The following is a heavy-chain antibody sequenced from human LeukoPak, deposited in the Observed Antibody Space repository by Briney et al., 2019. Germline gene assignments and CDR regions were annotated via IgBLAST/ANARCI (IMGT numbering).Heavy chain of an antibody. CDR3: ARREYYYDSSGYSADCFDY. V-gene: IGHV3-11*04. CDR2: ISSSGSTI. D-gene: IGHD3-22*01. CDR1: GFTFSDYY. Sequence: PGGSLRLSCAASGFTFSDYYMSWIRQAPGKGLEWVSYISSSGSTIYYADSVKGRFTISRDNAKNSLYLQMNSLRAEDTAVYYCARREYYYDSSGYSADCFDYWGQGTLVTVSS. J-gene: IGHJ4*02.